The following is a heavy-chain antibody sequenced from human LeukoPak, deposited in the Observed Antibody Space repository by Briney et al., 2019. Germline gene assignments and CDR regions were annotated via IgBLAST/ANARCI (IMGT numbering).Heavy chain of an antibody. CDR3: GKPAKYWLVRGNGVGV. D-gene: IGHD6-19*01. CDR2: IDAGGGDT. V-gene: IGHV3-23*01. CDR1: GFSFSTYA. Sequence: PGASLRLSCAASGFSFSTYAMTWVRQAPGKGLEWVASIDAGGGDTYHSDSVKGRFTISRDNSMNTLYLQMNSLRADDTAVYYCGKPAKYWLVRGNGVGVWGQGTTVTVSS. J-gene: IGHJ6*02.